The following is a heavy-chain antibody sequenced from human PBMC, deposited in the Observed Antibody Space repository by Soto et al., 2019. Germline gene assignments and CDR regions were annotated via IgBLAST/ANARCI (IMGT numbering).Heavy chain of an antibody. CDR3: ATSSIAAPPPAYYFDY. D-gene: IGHD6-6*01. J-gene: IGHJ4*02. CDR2: IIPIFGTA. V-gene: IGHV1-69*13. Sequence: ASVKVSCKASGGTFSSYAISWVRQAPGQGLEWMGGIIPIFGTANYAQKFQGRVTITADESTSTAYMELSSLRSEDTAVYYCATSSIAAPPPAYYFDYWGQGTLVTVSS. CDR1: GGTFSSYA.